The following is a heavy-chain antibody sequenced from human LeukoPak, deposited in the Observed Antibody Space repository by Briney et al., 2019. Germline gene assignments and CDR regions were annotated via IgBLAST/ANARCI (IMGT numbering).Heavy chain of an antibody. V-gene: IGHV3-48*01. CDR2: ISSTSITI. D-gene: IGHD1-26*01. J-gene: IGHJ4*02. CDR1: GFTFSHYN. Sequence: PGGSLRLSCAASGFTFSHYNMNWVRQAPGKGLEWISYISSTSITIYYSDSVKGRFTISRDNARNSLYLQMNSLRAEDTAVYYCASGSYYDSEGDYWGQGTLVTVSS. CDR3: ASGSYYDSEGDY.